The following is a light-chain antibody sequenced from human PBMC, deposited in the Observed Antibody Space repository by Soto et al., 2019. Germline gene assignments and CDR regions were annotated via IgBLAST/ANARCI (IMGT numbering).Light chain of an antibody. J-gene: IGKJ1*01. CDR2: AAS. CDR1: QSISSY. Sequence: IQLTPSPSSLSASVGDRVTNTCRASQSISSYLNWYQQKPGKAPKLLIYAASSLQSGVPSRFSGSGSGTDFTLTISSLQPEDFATYYCQQSYSTPRTFGQGTKVDIK. CDR3: QQSYSTPRT. V-gene: IGKV1-39*01.